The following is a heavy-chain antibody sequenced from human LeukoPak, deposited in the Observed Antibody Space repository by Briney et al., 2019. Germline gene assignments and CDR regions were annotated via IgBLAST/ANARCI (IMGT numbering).Heavy chain of an antibody. CDR3: AKDQGDKWFGEPKPYYGMDV. CDR1: GFTFSSYA. CDR2: ISGSGGST. V-gene: IGHV3-23*01. Sequence: GGSLRLSCAASGFTFSSYAMSWVRQAPGKGLEWVSAISGSGGSTYYADSVKGRFTISRDNSKNTLYLQMNSLRAEDTAVYYCAKDQGDKWFGEPKPYYGMDVWGQGTTVTVSS. D-gene: IGHD3-10*01. J-gene: IGHJ6*02.